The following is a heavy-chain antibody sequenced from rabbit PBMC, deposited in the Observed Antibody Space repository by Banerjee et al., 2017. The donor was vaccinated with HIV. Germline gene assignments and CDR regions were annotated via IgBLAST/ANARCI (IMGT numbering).Heavy chain of an antibody. D-gene: IGHD6-1*01. CDR1: GFTISGSYY. CDR2: INTSSGNT. Sequence: QSLEESGGDLVKPGASLTLTCTASGFTISGSYYMCWVRQAPGKGLEWIACINTSSGNTVYASWAKGRFTISKTSSTTVTLQMTSVTAADTATYFCGRDRDGDAGYGSLALWGQGTLVTVS. CDR3: GRDRDGDAGYGSLAL. V-gene: IGHV1S40*01. J-gene: IGHJ3*01.